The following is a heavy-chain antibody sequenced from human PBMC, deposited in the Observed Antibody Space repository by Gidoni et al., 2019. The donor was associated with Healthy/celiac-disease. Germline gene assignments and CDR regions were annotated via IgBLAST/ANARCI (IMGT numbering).Heavy chain of an antibody. J-gene: IGHJ6*04. V-gene: IGHV3-30*18. CDR2: ISYDGSNK. CDR1: GFTFSSYG. Sequence: QVQLVESGGGVVQPGRSLRLSCAASGFTFSSYGIHWVRQAPGKGLEWVAVISYDGSNKYYADSVKGRFTISRDNSKNTLYLQMNSLRAEDTAVYYCAKARSPYYYYYYGMDVWGKGTTVTVSS. CDR3: AKARSPYYYYYYGMDV.